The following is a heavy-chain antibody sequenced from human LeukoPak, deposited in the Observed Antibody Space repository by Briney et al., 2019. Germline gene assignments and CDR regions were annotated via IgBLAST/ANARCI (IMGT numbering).Heavy chain of an antibody. CDR2: IHLSGRT. V-gene: IGHV4-4*02. D-gene: IGHD2-8*01. CDR1: GGSITTTNW. Sequence: SGTLSLTCGVSGGSITTTNWWSWFRQPPGQGLEWIGEIHLSGRTNYNPSLNSRVTLALDTSKNHLSLSLTSVTAADTAVYYCSRENGAFSPFGYWGQETRVTVPS. CDR3: SRENGAFSPFGY. J-gene: IGHJ4*02.